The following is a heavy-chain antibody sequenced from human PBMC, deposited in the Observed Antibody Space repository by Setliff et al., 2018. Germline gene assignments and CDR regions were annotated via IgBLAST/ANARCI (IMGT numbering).Heavy chain of an antibody. Sequence: ASETLSLTCAVSGVSVNSLTWWSWVRQTPGKGLEWIGFIYHDGNPKLNPSVNYNPSLKSRITMSIDKSKNQFSLNLRSVTAADTAVYYCTRGGERYHTANWGQGALVTVSS. CDR2: IYHDGNPKLNPSV. D-gene: IGHD2-2*01. CDR3: TRGGERYHTAN. J-gene: IGHJ4*02. V-gene: IGHV4-4*02. CDR1: GVSVNSLTW.